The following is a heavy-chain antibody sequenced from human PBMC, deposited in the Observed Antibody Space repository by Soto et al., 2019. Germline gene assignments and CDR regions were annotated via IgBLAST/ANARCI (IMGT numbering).Heavy chain of an antibody. V-gene: IGHV4-4*02. CDR1: GASISSSNW. J-gene: IGHJ4*02. Sequence: QVQLQESGPGLVKPSGTLSLTCAVSGASISSSNWWSWVRQPPGKGLEWIWEIYHSGSTNYNPSLMSRVTISVDKSRNQFSLKLSSVTAAATAVYYCARRWGEGRVDYWGQGTLVTVSS. D-gene: IGHD3-10*01. CDR3: ARRWGEGRVDY. CDR2: IYHSGST.